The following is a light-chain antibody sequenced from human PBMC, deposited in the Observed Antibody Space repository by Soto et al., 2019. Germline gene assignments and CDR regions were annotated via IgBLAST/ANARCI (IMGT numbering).Light chain of an antibody. V-gene: IGLV2-14*03. Sequence: QSALTQPASVSGSPGQSITISCTGTSSDVGGYNHVSWYQQSPGKAPKLILFAVSDRPSGVSHRFSGSKSGNTASLTISGLQAEDEADYYCCSYTSLRTVVFGGGTKLTVL. CDR3: CSYTSLRTVV. CDR2: AVS. J-gene: IGLJ2*01. CDR1: SSDVGGYNH.